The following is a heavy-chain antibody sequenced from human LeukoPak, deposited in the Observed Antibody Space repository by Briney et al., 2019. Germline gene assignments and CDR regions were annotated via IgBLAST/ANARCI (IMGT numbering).Heavy chain of an antibody. Sequence: GGSLRLSCAASGFTFSSYWMRWVRQAPGKGLEWVANIKQDGSGKYYVDSVKGRFTISRDNAKNSLYLQMNSLRAEDTAVYYCARMGYCSGGSCYSGPPDAFDIWGQGTMVTVSS. D-gene: IGHD2-15*01. J-gene: IGHJ3*02. CDR3: ARMGYCSGGSCYSGPPDAFDI. CDR1: GFTFSSYW. CDR2: IKQDGSGK. V-gene: IGHV3-7*01.